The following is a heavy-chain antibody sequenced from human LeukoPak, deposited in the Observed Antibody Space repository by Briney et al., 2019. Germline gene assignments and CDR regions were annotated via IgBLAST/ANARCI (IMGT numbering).Heavy chain of an antibody. D-gene: IGHD6-13*01. V-gene: IGHV1-2*02. CDR2: INPNSGGT. J-gene: IGHJ4*02. CDR3: ARHHRPGYSSSWLPTDY. Sequence: ASVKVSCKASGYTFTGYYMHWVRQAPGQGLEWMGWINPNSGGTNYAQKFQGRVTMTRDTSISTAYMELSRLRSDDTAVYYCARHHRPGYSSSWLPTDYWGQGTLVTVSS. CDR1: GYTFTGYY.